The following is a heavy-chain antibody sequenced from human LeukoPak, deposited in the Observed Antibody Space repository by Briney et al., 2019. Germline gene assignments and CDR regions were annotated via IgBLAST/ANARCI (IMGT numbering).Heavy chain of an antibody. J-gene: IGHJ5*02. V-gene: IGHV1-18*01. CDR2: ISAYNGNT. CDR1: GYTFTSYG. CDR3: ATDHSMANTAWWFDP. D-gene: IGHD5-24*01. Sequence: GASVKVSCKASGYTFTSYGISWVRQAPGQGLEWMGWISAYNGNTNYAQKLQGRITMSRDTSTSTVYMELSSLRSEGTAFYYCATDHSMANTAWWFDPWGQGTLVTVSS.